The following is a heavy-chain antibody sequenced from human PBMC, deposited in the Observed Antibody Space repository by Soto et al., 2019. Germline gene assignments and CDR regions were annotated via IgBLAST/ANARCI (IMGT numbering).Heavy chain of an antibody. CDR3: ARAEDSSSWYVYFDY. CDR1: GYTFTGYY. D-gene: IGHD6-13*01. V-gene: IGHV1-2*04. J-gene: IGHJ4*02. Sequence: ASVKVSCKASGYTFTGYYMHWVRQAPGQGLEWMGWINPNSGGTNYAQKFQGWVTMTRDTSISTAYMELSRLRSDDTAVYYCARAEDSSSWYVYFDYWGQGTLVTVSS. CDR2: INPNSGGT.